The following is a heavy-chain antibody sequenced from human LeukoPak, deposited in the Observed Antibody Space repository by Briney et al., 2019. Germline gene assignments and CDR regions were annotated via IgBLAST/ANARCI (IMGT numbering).Heavy chain of an antibody. Sequence: GGSLRLSCAASGFTFSSYSMNCVRQAPGERLEWVSSISSSGTYVYYAESVKGRFTISRDNAKNSLSLQMNSLRADDAAVYYCARASSKQLAGYLPDGFDIWGQGTMVTVSS. CDR1: GFTFSSYS. D-gene: IGHD3-9*01. J-gene: IGHJ3*02. V-gene: IGHV3-21*01. CDR2: ISSSGTYV. CDR3: ARASSKQLAGYLPDGFDI.